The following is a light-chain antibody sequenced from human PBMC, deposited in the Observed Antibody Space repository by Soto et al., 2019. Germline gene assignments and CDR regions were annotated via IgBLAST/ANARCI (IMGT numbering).Light chain of an antibody. CDR3: LLDYSYFWA. CDR1: QGIRSA. V-gene: IGKV1-6*01. Sequence: AIQVTQSPSSLSASVGDRVTITCRTSQGIRSALGWYQQKPGNVPKLLLYAASTWQSGVPSRFSGSGSGRVFPLTISRLQPEDFANYYWLLDYSYFWAFGQGTKVDIK. CDR2: AAS. J-gene: IGKJ1*01.